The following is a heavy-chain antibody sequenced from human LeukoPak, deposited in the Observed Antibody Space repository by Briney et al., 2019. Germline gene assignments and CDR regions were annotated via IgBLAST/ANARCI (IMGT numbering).Heavy chain of an antibody. D-gene: IGHD2-15*01. Sequence: GGSLRLSCAASGFTFSSYWMHWVRQAPGKGLVWVLRINSDGSSTSYADSVKGRFTISRDNAKNTLYLQMNSLRAEDTAVYYCARWRATHPDLDFDYWGQGTLVTVSS. CDR3: ARWRATHPDLDFDY. V-gene: IGHV3-74*01. CDR2: INSDGSST. J-gene: IGHJ4*02. CDR1: GFTFSSYW.